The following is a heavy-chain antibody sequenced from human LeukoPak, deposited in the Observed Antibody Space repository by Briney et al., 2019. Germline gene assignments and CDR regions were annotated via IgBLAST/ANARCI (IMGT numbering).Heavy chain of an antibody. Sequence: GGSLRLSCAASGFTFSGYAMHWVRQAPGKGLEWVAVISYDGSNKYYADSVKGRFTISRDNSKNTLYLQMNSLRAEDTAVYYCARGGPAPFDYWGQGTLVTVSS. V-gene: IGHV3-30*04. J-gene: IGHJ4*02. CDR3: ARGGPAPFDY. CDR2: ISYDGSNK. D-gene: IGHD6-25*01. CDR1: GFTFSGYA.